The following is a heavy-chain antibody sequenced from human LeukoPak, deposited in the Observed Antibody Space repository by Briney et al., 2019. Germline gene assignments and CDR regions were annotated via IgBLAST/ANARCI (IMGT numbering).Heavy chain of an antibody. Sequence: GGSLRLSCAASGFPFSSYAMSWVRQAPVKGLEWVSAISGSGGSTYYAASVKGRFTISRDNSKNTLYLQMNSLRAEDTAVYYCAKSPGALDYWGQGTLVTVSS. CDR1: GFPFSSYA. D-gene: IGHD4-17*01. J-gene: IGHJ4*02. V-gene: IGHV3-23*01. CDR2: ISGSGGST. CDR3: AKSPGALDY.